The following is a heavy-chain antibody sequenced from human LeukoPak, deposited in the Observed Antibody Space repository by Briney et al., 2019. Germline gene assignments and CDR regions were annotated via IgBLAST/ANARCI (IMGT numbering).Heavy chain of an antibody. CDR3: ARIFGYYYYYFDV. D-gene: IGHD3-3*01. V-gene: IGHV3-7*01. Sequence: PGGSLRLSCAASGVTFSGYWRSWVRQAPGKGLEWVANINQDGSEKYYVASVKGRFTISRDNAKNSVSLAMNTLRVEDTAVYYCARIFGYYYYYFDVWGKG. J-gene: IGHJ6*03. CDR1: GVTFSGYW. CDR2: INQDGSEK.